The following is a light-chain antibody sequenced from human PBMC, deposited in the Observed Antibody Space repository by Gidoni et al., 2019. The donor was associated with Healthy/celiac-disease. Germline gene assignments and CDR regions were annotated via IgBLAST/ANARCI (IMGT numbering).Light chain of an antibody. CDR2: GAS. CDR1: QSISSSY. J-gene: IGKJ2*01. CDR3: QQYGSSRLMYT. V-gene: IGKV3-20*01. Sequence: EIVFTQSPRTLSLSPGERATLSCSASQSISSSYLAWYQQKPGQAPRLLIYGASSRATGLPDRFSGSGSGTDFTLTISRLEPEDFAVYYCQQYGSSRLMYTFGQGTKLEIK.